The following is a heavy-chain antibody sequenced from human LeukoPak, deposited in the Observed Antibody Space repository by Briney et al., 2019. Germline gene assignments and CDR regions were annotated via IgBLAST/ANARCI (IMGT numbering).Heavy chain of an antibody. CDR3: ARADGYNRGLFDY. CDR2: IYYSGST. Sequence: SETLSLTCAVYGGSFSGYYWSWIRQPPGKGLEWIGYIYYSGSTNYNPSLKSRVTISVDTSKNQFSLKLSSVTAADTAVYYCARADGYNRGLFDYWGQGTLVTVSS. D-gene: IGHD5-24*01. CDR1: GGSFSGYY. J-gene: IGHJ4*02. V-gene: IGHV4-59*01.